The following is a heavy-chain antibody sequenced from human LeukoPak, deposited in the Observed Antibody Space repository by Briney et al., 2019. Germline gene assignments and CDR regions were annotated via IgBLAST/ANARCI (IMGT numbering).Heavy chain of an antibody. D-gene: IGHD3-10*01. CDR2: ISYDGSNK. V-gene: IGHV3-30-3*01. J-gene: IGHJ4*02. CDR3: ARDRLAFGGSFDY. CDR1: GFTFSSYA. Sequence: GGSLRLSCAASGFTFSSYAMHWVRQAPGKGLEWVAVISYDGSNKYYADSVKGRFTISRDNSKNTLYLQMNSLRAEDTAVYYCARDRLAFGGSFDYWGQGTLVTVSS.